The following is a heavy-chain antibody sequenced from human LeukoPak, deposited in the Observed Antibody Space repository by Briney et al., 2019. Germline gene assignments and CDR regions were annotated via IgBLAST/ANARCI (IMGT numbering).Heavy chain of an antibody. J-gene: IGHJ4*02. Sequence: ASVKVSCKASGGTFSSYAISWVRQAPGQGLEWMGRIIPISGTANYAQKFQGRVTITTDESTSTAYMELSSLRSEDTAVYYCARESYYDSSGYTPWGQGTPVTVSS. CDR1: GGTFSSYA. D-gene: IGHD3-22*01. V-gene: IGHV1-69*05. CDR2: IIPISGTA. CDR3: ARESYYDSSGYTP.